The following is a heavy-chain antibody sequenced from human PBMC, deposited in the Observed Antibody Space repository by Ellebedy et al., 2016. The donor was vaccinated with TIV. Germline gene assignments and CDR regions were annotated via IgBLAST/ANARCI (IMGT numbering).Heavy chain of an antibody. CDR2: IIPILGIA. D-gene: IGHD3-9*01. Sequence: AASVKVSCKASGGTFSSYAISWVRQAPGQGLEWMGRIIPILGIANYAQKFQGRVTITADKSTSTAYMELSSLRSEDTAVYYCARSTLDWLFNQYYFDYWGQGTLVTVSS. J-gene: IGHJ4*02. V-gene: IGHV1-69*04. CDR3: ARSTLDWLFNQYYFDY. CDR1: GGTFSSYA.